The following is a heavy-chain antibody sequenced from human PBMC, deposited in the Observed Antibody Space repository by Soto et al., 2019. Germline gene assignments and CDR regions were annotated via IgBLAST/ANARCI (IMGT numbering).Heavy chain of an antibody. D-gene: IGHD3-10*01. J-gene: IGHJ5*02. CDR3: ARDRSMVRGVIMYNWFDP. CDR1: GGSISSGGYS. CDR2: IYHSGST. V-gene: IGHV4-30-2*01. Sequence: PSETLSLTCAVSGGSISSGGYSWSWIRQPPGKGLEWIGYIYHSGSTYYNPSLKSRVTISVDRSKNQFSLKLSSVTAADTAVYYCARDRSMVRGVIMYNWFDPWGQGTLVTVSS.